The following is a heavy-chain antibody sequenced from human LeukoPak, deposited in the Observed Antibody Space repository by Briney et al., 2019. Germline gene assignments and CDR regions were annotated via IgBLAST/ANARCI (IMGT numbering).Heavy chain of an antibody. J-gene: IGHJ5*02. CDR2: INPRGGST. CDR1: GYTFTSYY. Sequence: ASVKVSCRASGYTFTSYYMHWVRQPPGQELEWMGIINPRGGSTSYAQKFQGRVTMTRDMSTSTVYMEQSSLRSEDTAVYYCARASPPYNWFDPWGQATLVTVSS. D-gene: IGHD6-6*01. CDR3: ARASPPYNWFDP. V-gene: IGHV1-46*01.